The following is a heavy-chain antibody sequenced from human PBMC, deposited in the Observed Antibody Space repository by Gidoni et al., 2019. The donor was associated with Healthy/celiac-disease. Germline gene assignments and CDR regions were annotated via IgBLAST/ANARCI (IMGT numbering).Heavy chain of an antibody. CDR2: IYYSGST. CDR1: GGSISSYY. CDR3: ARSTSQGVSSSWYYDY. D-gene: IGHD6-13*01. Sequence: QVQLQESGPGLVKPSETLSLTCTVSGGSISSYYWSWIRQPPGKGLEWIGYIYYSGSTNYNPSLKSRVTISVDTSKNQFSLKLSSVTAADTAVYYCARSTSQGVSSSWYYDYWGQGTLVTVSS. J-gene: IGHJ4*02. V-gene: IGHV4-59*01.